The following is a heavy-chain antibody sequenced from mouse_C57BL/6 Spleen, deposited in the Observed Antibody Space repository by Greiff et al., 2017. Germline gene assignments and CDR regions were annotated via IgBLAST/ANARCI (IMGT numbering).Heavy chain of an antibody. V-gene: IGHV1-26*01. CDR2: MNPNNGGT. Sequence: EVQLQQSGPELVKPGASVKISCKASGYTFTDYYMNWVKQSHGKSLEWIGDMNPNNGGTSYNQKFKGKATLTVDKYTLTAYMELRSLTSEDSAVYYGARGGYDGDYWGQGTTLTVSS. J-gene: IGHJ2*01. D-gene: IGHD2-2*01. CDR3: ARGGYDGDY. CDR1: GYTFTDYY.